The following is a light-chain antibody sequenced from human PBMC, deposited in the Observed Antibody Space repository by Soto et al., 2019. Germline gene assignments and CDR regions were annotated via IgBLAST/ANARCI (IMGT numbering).Light chain of an antibody. CDR2: GAS. CDR1: QSFSSSY. Sequence: VLTHSPGTLPLSPGNRATLSCRASQSFSSSYLAWYQQKPGQAPRLLIYGASIRATGIPDRFSGSGSGTDFTLTISSLEPEDFAVYYCQQYHTSPITFGQGTRLEIK. CDR3: QQYHTSPIT. V-gene: IGKV3-20*01. J-gene: IGKJ5*01.